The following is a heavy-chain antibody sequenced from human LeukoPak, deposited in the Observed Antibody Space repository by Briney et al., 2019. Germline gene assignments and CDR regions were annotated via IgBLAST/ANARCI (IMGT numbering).Heavy chain of an antibody. CDR2: INSDGRST. CDR3: ARDMYSDGWSYPFDH. V-gene: IGHV3-74*01. J-gene: IGHJ4*02. D-gene: IGHD6-19*01. Sequence: GGSLRLSCAASGFTFSNYWMHWVRQAPGEGLVWVAHINSDGRSTSYADSVKGRFTISRDNAKNTLYVQMNRLRSEDTAVYYCARDMYSDGWSYPFDHWGQGTLVTVSS. CDR1: GFTFSNYW.